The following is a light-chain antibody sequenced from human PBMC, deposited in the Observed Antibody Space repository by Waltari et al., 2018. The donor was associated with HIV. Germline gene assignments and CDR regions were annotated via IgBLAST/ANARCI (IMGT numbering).Light chain of an antibody. Sequence: QSALTQPPSAYGSPGQSVTVSCTGTSSDIGYFNYVSWYQQHPGKAPKLLIYYVNKRPAGVPDRFSASKSGATASLAVSGLRAEDEAVYYCAAYAGNNIVIFGGGTKVTV. V-gene: IGLV2-8*01. CDR2: YVN. CDR3: AAYAGNNIVI. CDR1: SSDIGYFNY. J-gene: IGLJ2*01.